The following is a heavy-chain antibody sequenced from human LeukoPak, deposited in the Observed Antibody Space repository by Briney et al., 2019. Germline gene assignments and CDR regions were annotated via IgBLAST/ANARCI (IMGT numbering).Heavy chain of an antibody. Sequence: GGSLRLSCAASGFTFSSYAMSWVRQAPGKGLEWVSAISGSGGSTYYADSVKGRFTISRDNSKNTLYPQMNSLRAEDTAVYYCAMEAYCGGDCSDAFDIWGQGTMVTVSS. V-gene: IGHV3-23*01. D-gene: IGHD2-21*01. J-gene: IGHJ3*02. CDR3: AMEAYCGGDCSDAFDI. CDR2: ISGSGGST. CDR1: GFTFSSYA.